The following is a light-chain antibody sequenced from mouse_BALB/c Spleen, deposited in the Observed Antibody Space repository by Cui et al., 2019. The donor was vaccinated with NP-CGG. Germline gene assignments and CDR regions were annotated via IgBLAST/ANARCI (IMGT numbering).Light chain of an antibody. CDR3: ALWYSNHWV. V-gene: IGLV1*01. CDR2: GTN. J-gene: IGLJ1*01. Sequence: QALLTHESALTTSPGETVTLTCRSSTGAVTTNNYANWVQEKPDHLFTGLIGGTNNRVPGVPARFSGSLIGDKAALTITGAQTEDETIYFCALWYSNHWVFGGGTKLTVL. CDR1: TGAVTTNNY.